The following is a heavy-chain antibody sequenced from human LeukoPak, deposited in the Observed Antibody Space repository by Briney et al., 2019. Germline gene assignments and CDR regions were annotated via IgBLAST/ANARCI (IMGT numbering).Heavy chain of an antibody. V-gene: IGHV1-2*02. D-gene: IGHD3-3*01. J-gene: IGHJ4*02. CDR1: GYTFTGSY. CDR2: INPNSGGT. CDR3: ARRVVGVVIPPYYFDY. Sequence: GASVKVSCKASGYTFTGSYMHWVRQAPGHGLEWMGWINPNSGGTNLAQKFQGRVTMTRATSTSPAYMDMSRLRSDETAVYYCARRVVGVVIPPYYFDYWGQGTLVTVSS.